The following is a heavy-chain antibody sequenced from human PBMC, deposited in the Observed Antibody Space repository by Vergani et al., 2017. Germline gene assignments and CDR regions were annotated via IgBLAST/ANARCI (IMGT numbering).Heavy chain of an antibody. CDR2: IIPILGIA. V-gene: IGHV1-69*08. J-gene: IGHJ4*02. CDR3: AREVRIRVGAAPYFDY. Sequence: QVQLVQSGAEVKKPGSSVKVSCKASGGTFSSYTISWVRQAPGQGLEWMGRIIPILGIANYAQKFQGRVTITADKSTSTAYMELSSLRSEDTAVYYCAREVRIRVGAAPYFDYWGQGTLVTVSS. D-gene: IGHD1-26*01. CDR1: GGTFSSYT.